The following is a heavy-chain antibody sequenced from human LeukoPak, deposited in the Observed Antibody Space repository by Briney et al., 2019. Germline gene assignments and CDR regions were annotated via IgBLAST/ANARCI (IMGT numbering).Heavy chain of an antibody. Sequence: SETLSLTCTVSGGSISSYYWSWIRQPAGKGLEWIGRIYTSGSTNYNPSPKSRVTMSVDTSKNQFSLKLSSVTAADTAVYYCARVRARGSAPDYWGQGTLVTVSS. CDR2: IYTSGST. CDR1: GGSISSYY. D-gene: IGHD6-25*01. CDR3: ARVRARGSAPDY. J-gene: IGHJ4*02. V-gene: IGHV4-4*07.